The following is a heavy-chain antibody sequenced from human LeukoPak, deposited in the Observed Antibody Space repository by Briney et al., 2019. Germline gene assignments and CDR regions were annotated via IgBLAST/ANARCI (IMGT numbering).Heavy chain of an antibody. Sequence: PGGSLRLSCAASGFTFSSYTMNWVRQAPGKGLEWVSSISSSSSYIYYADSVKGRFTISRDNAKNSLYLQMNSLRAEDTAVYYCARDYGKSGRIDSSFGYWGQGSLVTVSS. CDR3: ARDYGKSGRIDSSFGY. J-gene: IGHJ4*02. V-gene: IGHV3-21*01. CDR2: ISSSSSYI. CDR1: GFTFSSYT. D-gene: IGHD6-13*01.